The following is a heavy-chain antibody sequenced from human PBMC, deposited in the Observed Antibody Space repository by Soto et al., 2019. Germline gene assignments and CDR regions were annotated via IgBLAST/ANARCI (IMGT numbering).Heavy chain of an antibody. CDR1: RYTFTSYD. CDR3: ARNPSLDGLNWFDP. Sequence: GASVKVSCKASRYTFTSYDINWVRQATGQGLEWMGWMNPNSGNTDYAQKFQGRVTMTRNTSISTAYMELSSLRAEDTAVYYCARNPSLDGLNWFDPWGQGTLVTVSS. J-gene: IGHJ5*02. CDR2: MNPNSGNT. D-gene: IGHD3-3*01. V-gene: IGHV1-8*01.